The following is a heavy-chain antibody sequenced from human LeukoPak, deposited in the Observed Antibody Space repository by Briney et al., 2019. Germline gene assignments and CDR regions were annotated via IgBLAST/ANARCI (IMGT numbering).Heavy chain of an antibody. Sequence: PSETLSLTCAVYGGSFSGYYWSWIRQPPGKGLEWIGEINHSGSTNYNPSLKSRVTISVDTSKNQFSLKLSSVTAADTAVYYCARGRITMVRGVNNRYYFDYWGQGTLVTVSS. V-gene: IGHV4-34*01. CDR2: INHSGST. CDR3: ARGRITMVRGVNNRYYFDY. D-gene: IGHD3-10*01. CDR1: GGSFSGYY. J-gene: IGHJ4*02.